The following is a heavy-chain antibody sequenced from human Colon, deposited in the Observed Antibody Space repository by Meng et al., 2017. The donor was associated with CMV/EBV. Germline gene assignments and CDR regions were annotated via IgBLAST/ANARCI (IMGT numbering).Heavy chain of an antibody. J-gene: IGHJ4*02. CDR3: ARDGADCTTTTCSIDF. Sequence: ASVKVSCKASGYTFSNFGISWVRQAPGQGLEWMGWISGINGNTNFARKFRGRIAMTTDTSTTTAHMELRSLGSDDTAIYYCARDGADCTTTTCSIDFWGQGTLVTVS. CDR1: GYTFSNFG. D-gene: IGHD2/OR15-2a*01. V-gene: IGHV1-18*01. CDR2: ISGINGNT.